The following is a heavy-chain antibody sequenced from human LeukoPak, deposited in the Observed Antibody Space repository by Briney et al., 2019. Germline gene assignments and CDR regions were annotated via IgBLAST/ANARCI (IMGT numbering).Heavy chain of an antibody. V-gene: IGHV1-8*01. CDR3: ARGGSSWYTFDY. CDR2: MNPNSGNT. D-gene: IGHD6-13*01. CDR1: GYTFTSYD. J-gene: IGHJ4*02. Sequence: ASVKVSCKASGYTFTSYDINWVRQATGQGLEWMGWMNPNSGNTGYAQKFQGRVTLTRNTYISTAYMELSRLRSEDTAVYYCARGGSSWYTFDYWGQGTLVTVSS.